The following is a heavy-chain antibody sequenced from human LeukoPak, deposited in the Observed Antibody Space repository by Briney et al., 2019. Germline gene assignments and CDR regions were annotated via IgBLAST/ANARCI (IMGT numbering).Heavy chain of an antibody. CDR1: GGTFSSYA. CDR2: IIPILSIA. D-gene: IGHD3-16*01. V-gene: IGHV1-69*04. CDR3: ARGAWGKGFDY. J-gene: IGHJ4*02. Sequence: ASVKVSCKASGGTFSSYAISWVRQAPGQGLEWMGRIIPILSIANYAQKFQGRVTITADKSTSTAYLELSSLSSEDTAVYYCARGAWGKGFDYWGQGTLVTVSS.